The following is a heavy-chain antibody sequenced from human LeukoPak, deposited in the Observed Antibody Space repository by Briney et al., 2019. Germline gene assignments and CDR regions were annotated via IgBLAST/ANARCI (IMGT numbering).Heavy chain of an antibody. J-gene: IGHJ4*02. CDR1: GFTFSSYA. V-gene: IGHV3-23*01. CDR2: IRGSGGNT. Sequence: PGGSLRLSCAASGFTFSSYAMSWVRQAPGKGLEWVSTIRGSGGNTYYADSVKGRFTISRDNSKTTLYLHMNSLRAEDTAVYYCAKDRWLLQGFDYWGQGTLVTVSS. D-gene: IGHD5-18*01. CDR3: AKDRWLLQGFDY.